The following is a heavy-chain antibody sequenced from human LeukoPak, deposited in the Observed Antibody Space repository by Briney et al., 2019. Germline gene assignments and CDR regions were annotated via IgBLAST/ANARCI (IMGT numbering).Heavy chain of an antibody. J-gene: IGHJ6*02. Sequence: PGGSLRLSCAASGFTFSSYAMHWVRQAPGKGLEWVAVISYDGSNKYYADSVKGRFTISRDNSKNTLYLQMNSLRAEDTAMYYCARAEEQLVEGPYYYYGMDVWGQGTTVTVSS. V-gene: IGHV3-30-3*01. CDR1: GFTFSSYA. CDR3: ARAEEQLVEGPYYYYGMDV. D-gene: IGHD6-6*01. CDR2: ISYDGSNK.